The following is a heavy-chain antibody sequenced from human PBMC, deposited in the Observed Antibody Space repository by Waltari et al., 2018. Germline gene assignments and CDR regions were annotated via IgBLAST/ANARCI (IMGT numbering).Heavy chain of an antibody. CDR3: AREVRRDGFNYLDY. CDR2: IYTSVSA. J-gene: IGHJ4*02. D-gene: IGHD5-12*01. V-gene: IGHV4-4*07. Sequence: QEQLQESGPGLVKPSETLSLTCSVSGGSISYYYWRWLRQPAGKGLGWIGRIYTSVSANYSPSLKSRVTMSVDTSKNQFSLKLNSVTAADTAVYYCAREVRRDGFNYLDYWGQGTLVTVSS. CDR1: GGSISYYY.